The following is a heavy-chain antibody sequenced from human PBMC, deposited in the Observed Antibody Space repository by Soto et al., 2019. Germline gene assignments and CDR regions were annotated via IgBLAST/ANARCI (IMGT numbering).Heavy chain of an antibody. D-gene: IGHD6-19*01. CDR3: AKEDSPKQWLASDRYYFDD. Sequence: PGGSLRLSCAASGFTFSSYGMHWVRQAPGKGLEWVAVISYDGSNKYYADSVKGRFTISRDNSKNTLYLQMNSLRAEDTAVYYCAKEDSPKQWLASDRYYFDDWGQGTLVTVSS. CDR2: ISYDGSNK. V-gene: IGHV3-30*18. J-gene: IGHJ4*02. CDR1: GFTFSSYG.